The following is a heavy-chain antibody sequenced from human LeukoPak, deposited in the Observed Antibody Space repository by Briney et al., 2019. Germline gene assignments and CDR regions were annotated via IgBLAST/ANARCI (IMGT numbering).Heavy chain of an antibody. J-gene: IGHJ4*02. CDR3: ARAGPSYDSSGCYYY. CDR1: SGSISNYY. Sequence: PSETLSLTCTVSSGSISNYYWSWIPQPPGKALEWIGYIYYSGSTNYNPSLKSRVTISVDTSKNQFSLKLSSVTAADTAVYYCARAGPSYDSSGCYYYWGQGTLVTVSS. V-gene: IGHV4-59*01. D-gene: IGHD3-22*01. CDR2: IYYSGST.